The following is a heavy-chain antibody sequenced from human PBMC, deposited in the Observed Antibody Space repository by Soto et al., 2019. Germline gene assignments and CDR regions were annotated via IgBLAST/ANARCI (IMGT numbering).Heavy chain of an antibody. CDR2: IIPIVTTP. CDR3: ARGERLYFYYYGMDV. Sequence: QVRLVQSGAEVKKPGSSVKVSCEASGGTFSSYAVTWVRQAPGQGLEWMGGIIPIVTTPNYAQKFQGRLTISADKSTSTSYMELSSLRSEDTGVYYCARGERLYFYYYGMDVWGQGSTVTVS. J-gene: IGHJ6*02. V-gene: IGHV1-69*06. CDR1: GGTFSSYA. D-gene: IGHD3-3*01.